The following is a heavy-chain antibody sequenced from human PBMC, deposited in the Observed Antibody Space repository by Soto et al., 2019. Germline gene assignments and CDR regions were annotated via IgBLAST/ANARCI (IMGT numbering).Heavy chain of an antibody. CDR2: INHSGST. J-gene: IGHJ6*03. D-gene: IGHD3-10*01. CDR3: ARGRRGREGYMDV. V-gene: IGHV4-34*01. CDR1: GGSFSGYY. Sequence: QVQLQQWGAGLLKPSETLSLTCAVYGGSFSGYYWSWIRQPPGKGLECIGEINHSGSTNYNPSLKSRVTISVDTSKNQCSLKLSSVTAADTAVYYCARGRRGREGYMDVWGKGTTVTVSS.